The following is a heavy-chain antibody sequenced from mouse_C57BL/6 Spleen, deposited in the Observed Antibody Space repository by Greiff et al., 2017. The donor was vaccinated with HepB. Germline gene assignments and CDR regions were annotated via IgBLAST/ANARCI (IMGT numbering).Heavy chain of an antibody. CDR2: IDPEDGDT. V-gene: IGHV14-1*01. D-gene: IGHD2-4*01. CDR3: TTYDYDASWFAY. J-gene: IGHJ3*01. Sequence: EVQLQQSGAELVRPGASVKLSCTASGFNIKDYYMHWVKQRPEQGLEWIGRIDPEDGDTEYAPEFQGKATMTADTSSNTAYLQLSSLTSEDTAVYYCTTYDYDASWFAYWGQGTLVTVSA. CDR1: GFNIKDYY.